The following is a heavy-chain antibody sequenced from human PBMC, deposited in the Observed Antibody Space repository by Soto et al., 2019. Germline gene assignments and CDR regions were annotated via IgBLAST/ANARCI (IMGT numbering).Heavy chain of an antibody. J-gene: IGHJ4*02. CDR1: GGSISSGDYY. V-gene: IGHV4-31*03. CDR2: IYYSGNT. D-gene: IGHD3-10*02. Sequence: PSETLSLTCTVSGGSISSGDYYWSWIRQHPGKGLEWIGYIYYSGNTYYNPSLKSRVIISLDTSKNQFSLKLSSVIAADTAVYYCAGGLSGAVNFDYWGQGTLVTVSS. CDR3: AGGLSGAVNFDY.